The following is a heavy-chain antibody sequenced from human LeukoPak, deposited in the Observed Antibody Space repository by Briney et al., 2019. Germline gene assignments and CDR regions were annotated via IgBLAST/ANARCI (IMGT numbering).Heavy chain of an antibody. J-gene: IGHJ4*02. V-gene: IGHV4-59*12. CDR3: ARDNFWSGYSVDY. CDR2: IYYSGST. D-gene: IGHD3-3*01. Sequence: PSETLSLTCTVSGGSISSYYWSWIRQPPGKGLEWIGYIYYSGSTNYNPSLKSRVTISVDTSKNQFSLKLSSVTAADTAVYYCARDNFWSGYSVDYWGQGTLVTVSS. CDR1: GGSISSYY.